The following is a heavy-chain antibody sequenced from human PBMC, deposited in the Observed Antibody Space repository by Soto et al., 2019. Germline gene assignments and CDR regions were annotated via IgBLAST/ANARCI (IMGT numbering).Heavy chain of an antibody. CDR1: GFTFGDSD. J-gene: IGHJ5*02. CDR3: VRGRGGGLFDP. CDR2: ISPGSRYP. V-gene: IGHV3-11*06. D-gene: IGHD2-15*01. Sequence: GGSLRLSGAVSGFTFGDSDISWIRQAPGKGMEWLSYISPGSRYPAYADSVKGRFTISRDNAKRSLYLQMMSLTAEDTAIYYCVRGRGGGLFDPCGQGSMVTFSS.